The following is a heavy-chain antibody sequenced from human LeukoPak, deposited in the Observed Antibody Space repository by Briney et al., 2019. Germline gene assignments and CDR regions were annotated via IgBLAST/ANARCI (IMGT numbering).Heavy chain of an antibody. Sequence: GGSLRLSCVASGFSFSNYWMSWVRQAPGKGLEWVANIKQDGSDKYYVDSVKGRFTISRDNAKNSLYLQMNSLRAEDTAVYYCARVGGSYWGWFDPWGQGTLVTVSS. CDR3: ARVGGSYWGWFDP. V-gene: IGHV3-7*01. J-gene: IGHJ5*02. CDR1: GFSFSNYW. CDR2: IKQDGSDK. D-gene: IGHD1-26*01.